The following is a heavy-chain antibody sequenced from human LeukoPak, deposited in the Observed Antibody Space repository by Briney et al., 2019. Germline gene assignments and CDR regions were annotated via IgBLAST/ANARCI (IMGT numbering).Heavy chain of an antibody. CDR3: ARNNGMDV. CDR2: ISGSGGST. Sequence: GGSLRLSCAASGFTFSTYGMTWVRQAPGKGLEWVSSISGSGGSTYYADSVKGRVTVSRDNSKSTLFLQMNSLRAEDTAVYYCARNNGMDVWGQGTTVIVSS. J-gene: IGHJ6*02. CDR1: GFTFSTYG. V-gene: IGHV3-23*01.